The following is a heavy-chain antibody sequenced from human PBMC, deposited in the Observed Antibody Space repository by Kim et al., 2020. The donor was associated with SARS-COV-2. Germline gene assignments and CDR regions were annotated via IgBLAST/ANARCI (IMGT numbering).Heavy chain of an antibody. CDR3: ARGNALDY. Sequence: STKYHADSVKGRLTISRDNSTNALYLQMNSLRAEDTAVYYCARGNALDYWGQGTLVTVSS. D-gene: IGHD3-16*01. V-gene: IGHV3-30*01. J-gene: IGHJ4*02. CDR2: STK.